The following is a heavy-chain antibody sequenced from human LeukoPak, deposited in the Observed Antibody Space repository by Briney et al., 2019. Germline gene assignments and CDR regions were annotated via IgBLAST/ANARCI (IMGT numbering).Heavy chain of an antibody. D-gene: IGHD2-21*02. J-gene: IGHJ5*02. Sequence: KSSETLSLTCTVSGGSISSYYWSWIRQPPGKGLEWIGYIYYSGSTNYNPSLKSRVTISVDTSKNQFSLKLSSVTAADTAVYYCARGPPVVTAEINWFDPWGQGTLVTVSS. CDR1: GGSISSYY. V-gene: IGHV4-59*01. CDR3: ARGPPVVTAEINWFDP. CDR2: IYYSGST.